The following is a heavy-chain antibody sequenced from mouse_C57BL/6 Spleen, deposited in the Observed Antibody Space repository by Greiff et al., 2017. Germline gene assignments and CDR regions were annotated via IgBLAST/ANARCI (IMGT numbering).Heavy chain of an antibody. D-gene: IGHD1-1*01. CDR3: ARSKYCGSRGFAY. CDR2: IYPGDGDT. J-gene: IGHJ3*01. V-gene: IGHV1-80*01. CDR1: GYAFSSYW. Sequence: QVQLQQSGAELVKPGASVKISCKASGYAFSSYWMNWVKQRPGKGLEWIGQIYPGDGDTNYNGKFKGKATLTADKSSSTAYMQLSSLTSEDSAVYFCARSKYCGSRGFAYWGQGTLVTVSA.